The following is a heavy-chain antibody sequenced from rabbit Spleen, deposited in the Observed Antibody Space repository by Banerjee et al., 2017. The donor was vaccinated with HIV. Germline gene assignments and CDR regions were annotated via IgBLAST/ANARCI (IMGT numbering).Heavy chain of an antibody. CDR3: ARSSGDGRYLL. V-gene: IGHV1S40*01. CDR1: GFSFSSSDY. D-gene: IGHD2-1*01. CDR2: IGTGSGGDT. J-gene: IGHJ3*01. Sequence: QSLEESGGDLVKPGASLTLTCTASGFSFSSSDYMCWVRQAPGKGLEWIACIGTGSGGDTFYANWARGRFSISKTSSTTVTLQMTSLTAADTATYFCARSSGDGRYLLWGQGTLVTVS.